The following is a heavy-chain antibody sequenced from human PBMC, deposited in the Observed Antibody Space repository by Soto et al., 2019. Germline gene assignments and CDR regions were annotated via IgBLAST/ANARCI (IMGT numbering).Heavy chain of an antibody. CDR2: ISGSLGTT. V-gene: IGHV3-23*01. J-gene: IGHJ6*02. D-gene: IGHD2-2*01. Sequence: EVQLLESGGGLVQPGGSLRLSCAVSGFTFSNYGMTWVRQAPGKGLEWVSAISGSLGTTFYADSVKGRFTISSYNSKNMLYLQINSLRAEDTAVYSCYTVIIPAADYYHGMDVWGQGTPVTVSS. CDR3: YTVIIPAADYYHGMDV. CDR1: GFTFSNYG.